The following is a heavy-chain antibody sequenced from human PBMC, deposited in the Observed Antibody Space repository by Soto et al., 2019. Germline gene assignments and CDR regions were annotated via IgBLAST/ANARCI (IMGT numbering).Heavy chain of an antibody. V-gene: IGHV4-30-4*01. CDR2: IYYSGST. CDR1: GGSISSGDHY. J-gene: IGHJ6*02. Sequence: SGTLSLTCTVSGGSISSGDHYWSWIRQPPGKGLEWIGYIYYSGSTYYNPSLKSRATISIDPSKNQFSLKLNSVTAADTAVYYCARVRKRYCSSIFCYGVGNYYCGMDVWRQGPTVTVSS. D-gene: IGHD2-2*01. CDR3: ARVRKRYCSSIFCYGVGNYYCGMDV.